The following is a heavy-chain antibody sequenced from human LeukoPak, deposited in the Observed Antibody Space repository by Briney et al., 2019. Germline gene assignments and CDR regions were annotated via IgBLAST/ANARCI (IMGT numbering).Heavy chain of an antibody. CDR2: IYHSGST. CDR3: ARGTPRVYSSSWFFDY. CDR1: GGSISSSCW. D-gene: IGHD6-13*01. V-gene: IGHV4-4*02. J-gene: IGHJ4*02. Sequence: PSGTLSLTCAVSGGSISSSCWWSWVRQPPGKGLEWIGEIYHSGSTNYNPSLKRRVSISVDKSKNQFSLKLSSVTAADTAVYYRARGTPRVYSSSWFFDYWGQGTLVTVSS.